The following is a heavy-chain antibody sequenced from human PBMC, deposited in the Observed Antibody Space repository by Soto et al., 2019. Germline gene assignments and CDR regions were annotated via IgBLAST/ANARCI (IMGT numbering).Heavy chain of an antibody. Sequence: QVQLVQSGAEVKKPGSSVKVSCKASGGTFSSYTISWVRQAPGQGLEWMGRIIPILGIANYAQKFQGRVTITADKSTSTAYMELSSLRSEDTAVYYCARGDTDWSSTSCYVYWGQGTLVTVSS. CDR1: GGTFSSYT. CDR2: IIPILGIA. D-gene: IGHD2-2*01. J-gene: IGHJ4*02. CDR3: ARGDTDWSSTSCYVY. V-gene: IGHV1-69*02.